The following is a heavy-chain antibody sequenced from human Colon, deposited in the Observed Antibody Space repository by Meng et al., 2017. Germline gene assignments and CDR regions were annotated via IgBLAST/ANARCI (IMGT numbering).Heavy chain of an antibody. V-gene: IGHV4-61*08. CDR1: GASVRSPDHQ. D-gene: IGHD3-16*01. Sequence: VQRQESGPGRVSPSETLSLISAVAGASVRSPDHQWGWVRQPPGKGLEWIGYARIDYANTNYNPSLKSRVNVSLDTSKNQFSLNVRSVTAADTAVYYCARDYWGSLDFWGQGILVTVSS. CDR2: ARIDYANT. J-gene: IGHJ4*02. CDR3: ARDYWGSLDF.